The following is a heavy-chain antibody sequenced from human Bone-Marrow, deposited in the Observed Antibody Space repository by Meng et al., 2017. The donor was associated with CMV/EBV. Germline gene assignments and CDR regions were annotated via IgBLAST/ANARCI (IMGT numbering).Heavy chain of an antibody. J-gene: IGHJ6*02. CDR1: GFTFSSYW. CDR2: INSDGSST. D-gene: IGHD3-16*01. V-gene: IGHV3-74*01. CDR3: AVRGAYYYYGMDV. Sequence: GGSLRLSCAASGFTFSSYWMHWVRQAPGKGLVWVSRINSDGSSTSYADSVKGRFTISRDNAKNTLYLQMNSLRAEDTAVYYCAVRGAYYYYGMDVWGQGTTVTVSS.